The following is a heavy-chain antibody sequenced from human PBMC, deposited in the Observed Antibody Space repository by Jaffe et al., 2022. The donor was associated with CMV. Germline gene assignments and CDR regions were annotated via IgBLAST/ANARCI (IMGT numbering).Heavy chain of an antibody. CDR1: GFTFDDYT. CDR2: ISWDGGST. D-gene: IGHD4-17*01. J-gene: IGHJ4*02. Sequence: EVQLVESGGVVVQPGGSLRLSCAASGFTFDDYTMHWVRQAPGKGLEWVSLISWDGGSTYYADSVKGRFTISRDNSKNSLYLQMNSLRTEDTALYYCAKDRRDYGDYGGYFDYWGQGTLVTVSS. CDR3: AKDRRDYGDYGGYFDY. V-gene: IGHV3-43*01.